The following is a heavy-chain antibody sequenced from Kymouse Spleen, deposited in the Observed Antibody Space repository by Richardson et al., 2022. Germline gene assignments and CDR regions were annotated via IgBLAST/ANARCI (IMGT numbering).Heavy chain of an antibody. Sequence: QVQLQESGPGLVKPSETLSLTCTVSGGSVSSGSYYWSWIRQPPGKGLEWIGYIYYSGSTNYNPSLKSRVTISVDTSKNQFSLKLSSVTAADTAVYYCARTYYDFWSGPSYGMDVWGQGTTVTVSS. V-gene: IGHV4-61*01. J-gene: IGHJ6*02. D-gene: IGHD3-3*01. CDR3: ARTYYDFWSGPSYGMDV. CDR2: IYYSGST. CDR1: GGSVSSGSYY.